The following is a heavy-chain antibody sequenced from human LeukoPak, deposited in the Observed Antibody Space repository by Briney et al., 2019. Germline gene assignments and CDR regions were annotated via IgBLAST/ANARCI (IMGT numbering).Heavy chain of an antibody. CDR2: IKPDGNDK. J-gene: IGHJ4*02. CDR1: GLTFRNYA. CDR3: TTSDCEY. Sequence: GGSLRLSCAASGLTFRNYAMSWVRQAPGKGLEWVATIKPDGNDKFLVDSVKGRFTISRDNAKTSLFLQMNSLRAEDTAMYYCTTSDCEYWGQGALVTVSS. V-gene: IGHV3-7*03.